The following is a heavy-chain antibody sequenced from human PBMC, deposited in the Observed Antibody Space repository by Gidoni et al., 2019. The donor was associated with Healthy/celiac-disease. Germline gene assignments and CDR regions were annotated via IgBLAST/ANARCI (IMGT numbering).Heavy chain of an antibody. CDR2: ISYDGSNK. D-gene: IGHD3-10*01. CDR3: APSSGDY. Sequence: QVQLVESGGGVVPPGSSLRLSCSASGFNFSSYGMHWVRQAPGKGLEWVAVISYDGSNKYYADSVKGRFTISRDNSKNTLYLQMNSLRAEDTAVYYCAPSSGDYWGQGTLVTVSS. V-gene: IGHV3-30*03. CDR1: GFNFSSYG. J-gene: IGHJ4*02.